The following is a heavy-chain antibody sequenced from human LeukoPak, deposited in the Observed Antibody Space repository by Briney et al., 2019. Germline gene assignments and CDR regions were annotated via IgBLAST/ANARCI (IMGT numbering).Heavy chain of an antibody. CDR2: ISTSSNYI. Sequence: PGGSLRLTCAASGFTFSTYNMNWVRQAPGKGPEWVSSISTSSNYIYYADSVKVRFTISSDNAKNSLYLQMNSLRVEDTDVYYCARDVGAAAPDAFDIWGQGTMVTVSS. D-gene: IGHD1-26*01. CDR1: GFTFSTYN. CDR3: ARDVGAAAPDAFDI. J-gene: IGHJ3*02. V-gene: IGHV3-21*01.